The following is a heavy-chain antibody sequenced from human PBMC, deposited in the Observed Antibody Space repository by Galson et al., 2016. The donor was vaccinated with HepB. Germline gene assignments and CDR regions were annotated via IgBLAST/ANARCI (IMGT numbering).Heavy chain of an antibody. CDR1: RGAISSSTNY. Sequence: LSLTCTVSRGAISSSTNYWVWTRQPPGKGLEWIASMFYSGSSGYNPSLKSRVTMSVDTPKNQFSLKMTSVTVEDTAVYYCARWSVGTMLSVWGQGTLVTVSS. CDR3: ARWSVGTMLSV. D-gene: IGHD2-8*01. J-gene: IGHJ4*02. CDR2: MFYSGSS. V-gene: IGHV4-39*01.